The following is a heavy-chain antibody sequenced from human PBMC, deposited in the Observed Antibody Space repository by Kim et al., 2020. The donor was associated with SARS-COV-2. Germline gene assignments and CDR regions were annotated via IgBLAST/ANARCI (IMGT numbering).Heavy chain of an antibody. D-gene: IGHD3-22*01. Sequence: SVKVSCKASGGTFSSYAISWVRQAPGQGLEWMGGIIPIFGTANYAQKVQGRVTITADQSTSTAYMELSSLRSEDTAVYYCAREKNFYYDSSGYQGLFDYWGQGTLLTVSS. CDR2: IIPIFGTA. J-gene: IGHJ4*02. CDR1: GGTFSSYA. CDR3: AREKNFYYDSSGYQGLFDY. V-gene: IGHV1-69*13.